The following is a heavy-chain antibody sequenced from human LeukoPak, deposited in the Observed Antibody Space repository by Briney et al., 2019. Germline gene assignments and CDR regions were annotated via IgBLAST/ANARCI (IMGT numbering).Heavy chain of an antibody. CDR2: IWYDGSNK. V-gene: IGHV3-33*01. Sequence: QPGGSLRLSCAASGFTFSSYGMHWVRQAPGKGLEGVAVIWYDGSNKYYADSVKGRFTISRDNSKNTLYLQMNSLRAEDTAVYYCAREGLTYYYDSSGYNAFDIWGQGTMVTVSS. D-gene: IGHD3-22*01. CDR1: GFTFSSYG. CDR3: AREGLTYYYDSSGYNAFDI. J-gene: IGHJ3*02.